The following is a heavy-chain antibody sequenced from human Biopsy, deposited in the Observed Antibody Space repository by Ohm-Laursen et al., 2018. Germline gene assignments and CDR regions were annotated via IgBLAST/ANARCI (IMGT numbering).Heavy chain of an antibody. D-gene: IGHD2-15*01. Sequence: SLRLSCAAPGFTFSSYVMSWVRQAPGKGLEWVSTISGSGSTTYYADSVKGRFTISRDNSKNTLYLQMNSLRAEDTAVYYCAKDHCSGGPCYSDGPVFDFWGQGTLVTVSS. J-gene: IGHJ4*02. CDR2: ISGSGSTT. V-gene: IGHV3-23*01. CDR3: AKDHCSGGPCYSDGPVFDF. CDR1: GFTFSSYV.